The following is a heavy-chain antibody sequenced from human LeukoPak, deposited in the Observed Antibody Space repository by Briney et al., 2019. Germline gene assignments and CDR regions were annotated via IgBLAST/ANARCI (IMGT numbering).Heavy chain of an antibody. CDR1: GFTFSHYW. CDR3: ARDGVSFDL. D-gene: IGHD2-8*01. V-gene: IGHV3-7*01. J-gene: IGHJ4*02. Sequence: GGSLRLSCAASGFTFSHYWMIWVRQAPGKGLEWVANMKEDRKYYVDSVKGRFTISRDNAKKSLYLQMNSLRAEDTAVYYCARDGVSFDLWGQGVLVTVSS. CDR2: MKEDRK.